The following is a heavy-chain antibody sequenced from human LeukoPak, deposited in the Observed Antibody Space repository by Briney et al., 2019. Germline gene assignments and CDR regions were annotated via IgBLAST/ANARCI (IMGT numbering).Heavy chain of an antibody. CDR2: IYSGGTT. Sequence: GGSLRLSCAASGFTVATNYMSWVRQAPGRGLEWVSVIYSGGTTNYADSVRARFTISRDSSANTLYLQMDNLRVEDTAIYYCVRDHYYDCSGYYDYWGQGTLVTVSS. CDR3: VRDHYYDCSGYYDY. V-gene: IGHV3-66*01. D-gene: IGHD3-9*01. CDR1: GFTVATNY. J-gene: IGHJ4*02.